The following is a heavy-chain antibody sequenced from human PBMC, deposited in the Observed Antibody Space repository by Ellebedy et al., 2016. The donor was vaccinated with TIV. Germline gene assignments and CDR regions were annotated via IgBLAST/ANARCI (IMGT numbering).Heavy chain of an antibody. D-gene: IGHD1-14*01. J-gene: IGHJ5*02. CDR1: GYTFTSYA. V-gene: IGHV1-3*01. CDR2: INAGNGNT. CDR3: AREVWVLNWFDP. Sequence: ASVKVSXXASGYTFTSYAMHWVRQAPGQRLEWMGRINAGNGNTKYSQKFQGRVTITRDTSASTAYMELSSLRSEDTAVYNCAREVWVLNWFDPWGQGTPVIVSS.